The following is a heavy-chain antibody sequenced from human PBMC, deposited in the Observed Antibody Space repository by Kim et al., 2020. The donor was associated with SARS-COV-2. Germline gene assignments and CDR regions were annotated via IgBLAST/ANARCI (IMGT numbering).Heavy chain of an antibody. J-gene: IGHJ6*02. Sequence: AQGFTGRFVFSLDTSVSTAYLQISSLKAEDTAVYYCARGYDPRILYGMDVWGQGTTVTVSS. D-gene: IGHD2-15*01. V-gene: IGHV7-4-1*02. CDR3: ARGYDPRILYGMDV.